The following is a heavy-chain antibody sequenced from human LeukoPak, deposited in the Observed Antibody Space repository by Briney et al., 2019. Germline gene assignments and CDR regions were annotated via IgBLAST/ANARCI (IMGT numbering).Heavy chain of an antibody. D-gene: IGHD6-13*01. CDR3: ARARLYSSSWYGDFDY. Sequence: PSETLSLTCTVSGGSISSYYWSWIRQPAGKGLEWIGRIYTSGSTNYNPSLKSRVTMSVDTSKNQFSLKLSSVTAADTAVYYCARARLYSSSWYGDFDYWGQGTLVTVSS. CDR2: IYTSGST. J-gene: IGHJ4*02. CDR1: GGSISSYY. V-gene: IGHV4-4*07.